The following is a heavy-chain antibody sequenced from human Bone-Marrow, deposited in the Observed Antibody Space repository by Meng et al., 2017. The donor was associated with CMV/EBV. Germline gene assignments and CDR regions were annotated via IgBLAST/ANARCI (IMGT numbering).Heavy chain of an antibody. CDR1: GFTFSSYA. V-gene: IGHV3-23*01. Sequence: GGSLRLSCAASGFTFSSYAMSWVRQAPGKGLEWVSAISGSGGSTYYADSVKGRFTISRDNSKNTLYLQMNSLRAEDTAVYYCAREGCSSTSCYGWYLDLWGRGTLVTVSS. J-gene: IGHJ2*01. D-gene: IGHD2-2*01. CDR3: AREGCSSTSCYGWYLDL. CDR2: ISGSGGST.